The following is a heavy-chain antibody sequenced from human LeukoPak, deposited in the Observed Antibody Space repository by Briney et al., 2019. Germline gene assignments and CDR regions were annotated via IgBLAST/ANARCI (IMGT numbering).Heavy chain of an antibody. CDR1: GGTFSSYA. CDR3: ARGSLRDIVTGYQD. J-gene: IGHJ4*02. CDR2: IIPIFGTA. D-gene: IGHD3-9*01. V-gene: IGHV1-69*05. Sequence: ASVKVSCKASGGTFSSYAISWVRQAPGQGLEWMGRIIPIFGTANYAQKFQGRVTITTDESTSTAYMELSSLRSEDTAVYYCARGSLRDIVTGYQDSGQRTLVTVSS.